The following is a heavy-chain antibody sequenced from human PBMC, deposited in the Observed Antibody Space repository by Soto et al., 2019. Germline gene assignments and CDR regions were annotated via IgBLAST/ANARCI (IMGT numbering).Heavy chain of an antibody. Sequence: EVQLVESGGGLVQPGGSLRLSCVVSGFTFNSYSMDWVRQAPGKGLEWVSYITSGSSTIHYADSVKGRFTISRDNAKNSVFLQMNSLRVEDTAVYYYVRDAGSLGYWGQGTLVTVSS. CDR3: VRDAGSLGY. J-gene: IGHJ4*02. CDR1: GFTFNSYS. D-gene: IGHD3-10*01. CDR2: ITSGSSTI. V-gene: IGHV3-48*01.